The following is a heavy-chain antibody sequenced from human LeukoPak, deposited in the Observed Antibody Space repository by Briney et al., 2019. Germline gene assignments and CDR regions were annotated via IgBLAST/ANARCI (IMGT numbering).Heavy chain of an antibody. D-gene: IGHD6-13*01. J-gene: IGHJ2*01. V-gene: IGHV3-13*01. CDR1: GFTFSTSD. CDR2: IGAGGDT. CDR3: VREISQGAAVGKYNWYFDL. Sequence: PGGSLILSCAASGFTFSTSDLHWVRQGTGKSLEWVSAIGAGGDTYYSDSVKGRSTISRENAKNSLYLQMNSLRAGDTAVYYCVREISQGAAVGKYNWYFDLWGRGTPVTVSS.